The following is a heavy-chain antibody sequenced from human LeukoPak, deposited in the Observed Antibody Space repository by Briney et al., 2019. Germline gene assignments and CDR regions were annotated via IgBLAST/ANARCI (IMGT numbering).Heavy chain of an antibody. D-gene: IGHD5-18*01. CDR3: ARRGGDSYGQETHYFDY. Sequence: GGSLRISCTACGFIFSGYDMHWVRQAPGKGLEWVAFIRYDGSKKFYADSVKGRFTISRDNSKNTLFLEVNGLRAVDTAVYYCARRGGDSYGQETHYFDYWGQGTLVTVSS. V-gene: IGHV3-30*02. J-gene: IGHJ4*02. CDR2: IRYDGSKK. CDR1: GFIFSGYD.